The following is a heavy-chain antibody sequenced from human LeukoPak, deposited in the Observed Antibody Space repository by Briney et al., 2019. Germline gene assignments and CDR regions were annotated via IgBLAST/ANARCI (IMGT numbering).Heavy chain of an antibody. Sequence: PGGSLRLSCAASGFTFSSYAMSWVRQAPGKGLEWVSAISGSGGSTYYADSVEGRFTISRDNSKNTLYLQMNSLRAEDTAVYYCAKVPYDSSGYYYVYFDYWGQGTLVTVSS. V-gene: IGHV3-23*01. J-gene: IGHJ4*02. D-gene: IGHD3-22*01. CDR3: AKVPYDSSGYYYVYFDY. CDR2: ISGSGGST. CDR1: GFTFSSYA.